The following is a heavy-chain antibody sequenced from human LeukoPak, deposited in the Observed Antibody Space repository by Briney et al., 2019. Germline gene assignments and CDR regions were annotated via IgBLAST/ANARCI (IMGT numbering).Heavy chain of an antibody. CDR1: GDSVSSNSAA. Sequence: SQTLPLTCAISGDSVSSNSAAWNWIRQSPSRGLEWLGRTYYRSKWYYDYAVSVKSRITINPDTAKNQFSLQLNSVTPEDTAVYYCARMTTVVTRAYDYWGQGTLVTVSS. V-gene: IGHV6-1*01. CDR3: ARMTTVVTRAYDY. J-gene: IGHJ4*02. CDR2: TYYRSKWYY. D-gene: IGHD4-23*01.